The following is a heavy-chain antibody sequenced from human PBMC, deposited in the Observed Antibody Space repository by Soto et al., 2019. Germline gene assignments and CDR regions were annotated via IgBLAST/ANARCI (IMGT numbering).Heavy chain of an antibody. J-gene: IGHJ4*02. CDR3: AKVTDTIIMGVVAAIPEFDY. CDR2: ISGSGGST. Sequence: PGGSLRLSCAASGFTFSSYAMSWVRQAPGKGLEWVSAISGSGGSTYYADSVKGRFTISRDNSKNTLYLQMNSLRAEDTAVYYCAKVTDTIIMGVVAAIPEFDYWGQGTLVTVSS. V-gene: IGHV3-23*01. D-gene: IGHD2-15*01. CDR1: GFTFSSYA.